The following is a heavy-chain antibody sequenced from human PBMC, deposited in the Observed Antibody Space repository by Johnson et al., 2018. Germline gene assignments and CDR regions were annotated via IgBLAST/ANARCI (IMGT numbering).Heavy chain of an antibody. CDR1: GFTFSSYG. CDR2: IWYDGSNK. Sequence: VQLVESGGGVVQPGRSLRLSCAASGFTFSSYGMHWVRQAPGKGLEWVAVIWYDGSNKYYADSVKGRFTISRDNSKNTLYLQMNSLRAEETAVYYCAREQPSGYDAFDSWGQGTMVTVSS. CDR3: AREQPSGYDAFDS. J-gene: IGHJ3*02. V-gene: IGHV3-33*01. D-gene: IGHD3-3*01.